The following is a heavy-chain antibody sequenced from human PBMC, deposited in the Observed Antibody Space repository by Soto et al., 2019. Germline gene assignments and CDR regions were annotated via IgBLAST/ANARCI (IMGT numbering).Heavy chain of an antibody. D-gene: IGHD3-10*01. CDR2: IYSGGST. CDR3: ARDRGLRAFDI. J-gene: IGHJ3*02. Sequence: GGSLRLSCAASGFTVSSNYMSWVRQAPGKGLEWVSVIYSGGSTYYADSVKGRFTISRDNSKNTLYLQMNSLRAEDTAVYYCARDRGLRAFDIWGQGTMVTVSS. CDR1: GFTVSSNY. V-gene: IGHV3-53*01.